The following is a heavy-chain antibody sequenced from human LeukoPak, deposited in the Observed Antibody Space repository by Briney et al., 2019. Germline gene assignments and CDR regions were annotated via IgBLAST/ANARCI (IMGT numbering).Heavy chain of an antibody. V-gene: IGHV1-24*01. CDR2: FDPEDGET. D-gene: IGHD3-10*01. CDR3: ATSPPLDSWTLVGLDY. CDR1: GYTLTELS. Sequence: ASVKVSCKVSGYTLTELSMRWVRQAPGKGLEWMGSFDPEDGETIYAQTFQGRVTMTENTSTDTAYMEVSSLRSDDTAVYYCATSPPLDSWTLVGLDYWGQGTLVTVSS. J-gene: IGHJ4*02.